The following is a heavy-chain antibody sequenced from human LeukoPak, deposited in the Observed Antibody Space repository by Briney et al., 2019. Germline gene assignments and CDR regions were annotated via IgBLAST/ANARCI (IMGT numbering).Heavy chain of an antibody. Sequence: PSQTLTLTCTVSGGSISSGSYYWNWLGQPAGKGLDWIGRIYTSGSTNYNPSLKSRVTISADTTKNQFSLKLSPLPAADTAVDYCARDADGYNGYYYYYYMGVWGKGTTVTVSS. V-gene: IGHV4-61*02. CDR3: ARDADGYNGYYYYYYMGV. D-gene: IGHD5-24*01. CDR1: GGSISSGSYY. J-gene: IGHJ6*03. CDR2: IYTSGST.